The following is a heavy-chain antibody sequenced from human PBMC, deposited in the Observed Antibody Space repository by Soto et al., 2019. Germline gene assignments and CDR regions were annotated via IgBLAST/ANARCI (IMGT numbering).Heavy chain of an antibody. CDR1: GFTFSSYG. CDR3: AKSDYYDSSGYYPTPHY. D-gene: IGHD3-22*01. CDR2: ISYDGSNK. Sequence: PGGSLRLSCAASGFTFSSYGMHWVRQAPGKXLEWVAVISYDGSNKYYADSVKGRFTISRDNSKNTLYLQMNSLRAEDTAVYYCAKSDYYDSSGYYPTPHYWGQGTLVTVSS. J-gene: IGHJ4*02. V-gene: IGHV3-30*18.